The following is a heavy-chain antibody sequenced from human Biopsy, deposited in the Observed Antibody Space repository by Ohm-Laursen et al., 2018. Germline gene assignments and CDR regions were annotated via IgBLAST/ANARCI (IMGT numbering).Heavy chain of an antibody. J-gene: IGHJ5*01. CDR2: LDVRDYNT. Sequence: SLRLSCSASGFPFATNPMNWVRQAPGKGLLWVPLLDVRDYNTYYADSVRGRSTISRDKTKQMVKQEINSLTADDTAVYYCVKQWGGYNFDSWGQGTLVTVSS. CDR3: VKQWGGYNFDS. D-gene: IGHD1-14*01. V-gene: IGHV3-23*01. CDR1: GFPFATNP.